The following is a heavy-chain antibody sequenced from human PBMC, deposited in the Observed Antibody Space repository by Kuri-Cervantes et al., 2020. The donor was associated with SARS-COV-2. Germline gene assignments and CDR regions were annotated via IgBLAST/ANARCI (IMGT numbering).Heavy chain of an antibody. CDR2: IYYSGST. Sequence: GSLRLSCTVSGGSISSSSYYWGWIRQPPGKGLEWIGSIYYSGSTYYNPSLKSRVTISVDTSKNQFSLKLSSVTAADTAVYYCASRNDDFWSGPPYYYYMDVWGKGTTVTVSS. J-gene: IGHJ6*03. D-gene: IGHD3-3*01. CDR3: ASRNDDFWSGPPYYYYMDV. V-gene: IGHV4-39*07. CDR1: GGSISSSSYY.